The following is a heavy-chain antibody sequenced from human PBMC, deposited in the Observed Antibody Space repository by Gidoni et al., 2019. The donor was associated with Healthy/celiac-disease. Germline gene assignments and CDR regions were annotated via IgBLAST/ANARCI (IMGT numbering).Heavy chain of an antibody. V-gene: IGHV3-64*01. CDR1: GFTFSSYS. Sequence: EVQLVESGGGLVQPGGSLRLSCAASGFTFSSYSRHWVRQAPGKGLEYVSAIMSNWGITYYANSVKGRFTISRDNSKNTLYLQMGSLRAEDMAVYYCARDFGSSYGYYYYYGMDVWGQGTTVTVSS. D-gene: IGHD6-6*01. CDR3: ARDFGSSYGYYYYYGMDV. J-gene: IGHJ6*02. CDR2: IMSNWGIT.